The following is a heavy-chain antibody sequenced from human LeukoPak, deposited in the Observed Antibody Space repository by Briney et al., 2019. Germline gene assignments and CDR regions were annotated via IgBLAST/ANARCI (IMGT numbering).Heavy chain of an antibody. J-gene: IGHJ4*02. Sequence: SETLSLTCTVSGGSISSYYWSWIRQPPGKGLEWIGYIYYSGSTNYNPSLKSRVTISVDTSKNQFSLKLSSVTAADTAVYYCARVASQYSYGWFVDYWGQGTLVTVSS. CDR3: ARVASQYSYGWFVDY. D-gene: IGHD5-18*01. CDR2: IYYSGST. CDR1: GGSISSYY. V-gene: IGHV4-59*01.